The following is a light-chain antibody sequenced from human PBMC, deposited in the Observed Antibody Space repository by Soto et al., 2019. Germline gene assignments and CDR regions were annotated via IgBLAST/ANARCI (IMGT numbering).Light chain of an antibody. J-gene: IGKJ5*01. CDR3: QQSHKMPS. CDR1: RNVSIY. CDR2: ATS. V-gene: IGKV1-39*01. Sequence: EIPLTQSPSSLAASVGDRLTLTCRASRNVSIYLNWYQHKPGKGPTLLIHATSNLQIGVPSRFSGSGSGTEFTLTISSLEPEDFGTYYSQQSHKMPSFGQGTRLVIK.